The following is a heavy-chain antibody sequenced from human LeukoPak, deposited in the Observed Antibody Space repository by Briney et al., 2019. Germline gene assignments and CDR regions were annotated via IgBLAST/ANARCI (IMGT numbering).Heavy chain of an antibody. Sequence: SETLSLTCTVSGVSISGYYWSWVRQPPGKGLEWIGYIYYSGSTSYNPSLKSRVTISVDTSKNQFSLKLSSVTAADTAVYYCARGRLRKNWFDPWGQGTLVTVSS. D-gene: IGHD3-22*01. CDR3: ARGRLRKNWFDP. CDR1: GVSISGYY. J-gene: IGHJ5*02. CDR2: IYYSGST. V-gene: IGHV4-59*12.